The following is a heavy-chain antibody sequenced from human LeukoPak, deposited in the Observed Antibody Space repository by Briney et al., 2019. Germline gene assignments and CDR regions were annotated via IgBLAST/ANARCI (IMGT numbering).Heavy chain of an antibody. CDR1: GYTFTSYY. CDR2: INPSGGYT. V-gene: IGHV1-46*01. D-gene: IGHD3-10*01. Sequence: GASVRVSCKASGYTFTSYYLHWVRQAPGQGLEWMGMINPSGGYTKYAQSFEDRVTVTSDTSTTSVYMEVRNLRSEDTAVYYCARDTLWRGAFDIWGQGTMVTVSS. CDR3: ARDTLWRGAFDI. J-gene: IGHJ3*02.